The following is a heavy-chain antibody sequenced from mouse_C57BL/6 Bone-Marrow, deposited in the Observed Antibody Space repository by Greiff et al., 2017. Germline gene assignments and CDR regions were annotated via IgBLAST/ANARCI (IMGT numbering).Heavy chain of an antibody. CDR3: AFSYGLDY. D-gene: IGHD1-1*01. CDR1: GFNINNTY. CDR2: IAPANGNT. J-gene: IGHJ2*01. V-gene: IGHV14-3*01. Sequence: VQLQQSVAELVRPGASVKLSCPASGFNINNTYMHWVKQRPEQGLEWIGRIAPANGNTKYAPQFQGKSTITADTSSNTSYLQLSSLTSEDTAIYYCAFSYGLDYWGQGTTLTVSS.